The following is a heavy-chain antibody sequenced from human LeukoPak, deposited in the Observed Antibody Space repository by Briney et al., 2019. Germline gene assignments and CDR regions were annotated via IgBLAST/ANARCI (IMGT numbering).Heavy chain of an antibody. Sequence: ASVKVSCKASGYTFTSYYMHWVRQAPGQGLEWMGGIIPIFGTANYAQKFQGRVTITADVSTSTAYMELSSLRSEDTAVYYCAREVPPKGAEAGTFLDYWGQGTLVTVSS. J-gene: IGHJ4*02. CDR1: GYTFTSYY. CDR2: IIPIFGTA. V-gene: IGHV1-69*13. CDR3: AREVPPKGAEAGTFLDY. D-gene: IGHD6-19*01.